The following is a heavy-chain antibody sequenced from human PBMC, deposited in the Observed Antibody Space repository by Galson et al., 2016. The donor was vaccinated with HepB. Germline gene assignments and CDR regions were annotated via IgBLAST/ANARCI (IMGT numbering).Heavy chain of an antibody. J-gene: IGHJ2*01. Sequence: SLRLSCAASGFTFGDYAMHWVRQAPGKGLEWVSGISWNSARTGYADSVRGRFTISRDNAKNSLYLQMNSLRAEDTALYYCAKDAPKVAGGTLWYLDLWGHGTLVTGSS. CDR3: AKDAPKVAGGTLWYLDL. CDR1: GFTFGDYA. V-gene: IGHV3-9*01. D-gene: IGHD6-13*01. CDR2: ISWNSART.